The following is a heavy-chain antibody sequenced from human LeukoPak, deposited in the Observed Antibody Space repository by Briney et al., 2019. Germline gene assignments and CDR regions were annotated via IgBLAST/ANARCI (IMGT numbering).Heavy chain of an antibody. D-gene: IGHD3-22*01. Sequence: PGGSLRLSCAASGSTFSRSAVTWVRQGPGTGLEFVASIIYSGGATYYADSVKGRFTISRDNSKNTLYLQMNSLRAEDTALYYCAKDGLYYDGSEHVYYFDSWGQGTLVTVSS. CDR1: GSTFSRSA. J-gene: IGHJ4*02. CDR3: AKDGLYYDGSEHVYYFDS. CDR2: IIYSGGAT. V-gene: IGHV3-23*01.